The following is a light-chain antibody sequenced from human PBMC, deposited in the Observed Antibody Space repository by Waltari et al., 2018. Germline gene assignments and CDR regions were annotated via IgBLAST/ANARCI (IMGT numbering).Light chain of an antibody. J-gene: IGKJ1*01. CDR3: QQYHNWWT. Sequence: EIVMTQSPATLSVSPGERATLSCRASQSVSSNLAWYQQKPGQAPRLLIYGESTRATGFPARFSGSGSGTEFTLTISSLQSEDFAVYYCQQYHNWWTFGQGTKVEIK. V-gene: IGKV3-15*01. CDR2: GES. CDR1: QSVSSN.